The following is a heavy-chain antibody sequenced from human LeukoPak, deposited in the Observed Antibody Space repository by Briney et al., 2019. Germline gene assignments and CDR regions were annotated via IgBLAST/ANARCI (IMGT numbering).Heavy chain of an antibody. CDR1: GYSFTTYY. Sequence: ASVKVSCKASGYSFTTYYLHWVRQAPGEGLEWMAIINPSGGWTTYAQKFQGRVTITRDTSTSTVYMELNSLSSVVTAVYSCATTVLFPFDYWGQGTLVTVSS. CDR3: ATTVLFPFDY. CDR2: INPSGGWT. D-gene: IGHD3-16*01. J-gene: IGHJ4*02. V-gene: IGHV1-46*01.